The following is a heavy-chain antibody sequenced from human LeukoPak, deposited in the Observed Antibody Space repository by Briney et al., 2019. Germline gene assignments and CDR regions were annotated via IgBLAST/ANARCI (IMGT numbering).Heavy chain of an antibody. CDR3: AKDRRFGGDWFPFDS. CDR1: GFTFSSYG. J-gene: IGHJ5*01. V-gene: IGHV3-30*18. CDR2: ISYDGSNE. D-gene: IGHD3-10*01. Sequence: GGSLRLSCAASGFTFSSYGMHWVRQAPGKGLEWVAVISYDGSNEFYADSVKGRFTISRDNSKNTLYLQMNSLRAEDTALYYCAKDRRFGGDWFPFDSWGQGTLVIVSS.